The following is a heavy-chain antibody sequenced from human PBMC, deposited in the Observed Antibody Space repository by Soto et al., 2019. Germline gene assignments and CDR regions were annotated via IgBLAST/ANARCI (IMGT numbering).Heavy chain of an antibody. Sequence: PSETLSLTCAVYGGSFSGYYWSWIRQPPGKGLEWIGEINHSGSTNYNPSRKSRVTISVDTSMNQFSLKLSSVTAADTAVYYCARGGAIFGVVTETYYYYGMDVWGQGTTVTVAS. CDR2: INHSGST. D-gene: IGHD3-3*01. J-gene: IGHJ6*02. V-gene: IGHV4-34*01. CDR3: ARGGAIFGVVTETYYYYGMDV. CDR1: GGSFSGYY.